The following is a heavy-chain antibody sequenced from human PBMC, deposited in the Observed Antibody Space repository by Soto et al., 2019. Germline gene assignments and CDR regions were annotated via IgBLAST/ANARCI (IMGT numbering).Heavy chain of an antibody. D-gene: IGHD6-13*01. V-gene: IGHV1-69*06. CDR1: GGTFSSYA. Sequence: VKVSCKASGGTFSSYAISWVRQAPGQGLEWMGGIIPIFGTANYAQKFQGRVTITADKSTSTAYMELSSLRSEDTAVYYCATPDSSSWYGGYGMDVWGQGTTVTVSS. CDR2: IIPIFGTA. J-gene: IGHJ6*02. CDR3: ATPDSSSWYGGYGMDV.